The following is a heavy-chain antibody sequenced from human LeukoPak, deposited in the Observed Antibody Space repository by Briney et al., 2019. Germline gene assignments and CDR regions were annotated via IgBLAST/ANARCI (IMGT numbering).Heavy chain of an antibody. CDR3: ARVGGSNYYYYGMDV. J-gene: IGHJ6*02. CDR2: IIPIFGTA. V-gene: IGHV1-69*01. Sequence: SVKVSCKASGGTFSSYAISWVRQAPGQGLEWMGGIIPIFGTANYAQKFQGRVTITADESTSTAYMELSSLRSEDTAVYYCARVGGSNYYYYGMDVWGQGTTVTVSS. CDR1: GGTFSSYA. D-gene: IGHD3-10*01.